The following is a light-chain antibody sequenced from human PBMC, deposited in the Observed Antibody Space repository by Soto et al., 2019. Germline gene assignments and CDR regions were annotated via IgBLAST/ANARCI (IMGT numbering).Light chain of an antibody. CDR1: SSDVGGYNF. V-gene: IGLV2-14*03. Sequence: QSVLTQPASVSGSPEQSITISCTGTSSDVGGYNFVSWYQQHPGKAPKLMIYEVSSRPSGVSNRFSGSKSGNTASLTISGLQPEDEADYYCCSYTTSTTVVFGTGTKVTVL. J-gene: IGLJ1*01. CDR2: EVS. CDR3: CSYTTSTTVV.